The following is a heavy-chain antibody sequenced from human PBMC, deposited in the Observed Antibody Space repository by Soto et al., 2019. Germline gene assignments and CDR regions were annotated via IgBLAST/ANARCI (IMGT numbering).Heavy chain of an antibody. J-gene: IGHJ6*02. CDR3: ARDEYQRLFVSHGMEV. CDR2: IDPSDSYT. D-gene: IGHD2-2*01. V-gene: IGHV5-10-1*01. CDR1: GYSFSSYW. Sequence: GEALKISCKGSGYSFSSYWISWVRQMPGKGLEWMGRIDPSDSYTNYSPSFQGHVTISADKSISTAYLQWSSLKASDTAMYYCARDEYQRLFVSHGMEVWGQGTTVTVSS.